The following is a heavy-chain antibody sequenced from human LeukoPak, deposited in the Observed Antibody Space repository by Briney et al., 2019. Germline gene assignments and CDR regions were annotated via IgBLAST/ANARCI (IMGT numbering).Heavy chain of an antibody. Sequence: GGSLRLSCAASGFTFSSYSMNWVRQAPGEGLEWVSSISSSSSYIYYADSVKGRFTISRDNAKNSLYLQMNSLRAEDTAVYYCARDFWSGSNWFDPWGQGTLVTVSS. CDR1: GFTFSSYS. V-gene: IGHV3-21*01. J-gene: IGHJ5*02. D-gene: IGHD3-3*01. CDR3: ARDFWSGSNWFDP. CDR2: ISSSSSYI.